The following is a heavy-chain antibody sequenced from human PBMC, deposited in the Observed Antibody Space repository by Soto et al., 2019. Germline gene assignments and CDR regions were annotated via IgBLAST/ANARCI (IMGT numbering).Heavy chain of an antibody. J-gene: IGHJ6*02. CDR3: ARSGGYVAPYYYYGMDV. V-gene: IGHV1-3*01. Sequence: QVQLVQSGAEVKKPGASVKVSCKASGYTFTSYAMHWVRQAPGQRLEWMGWINAGNGNTKYSQKFQGRVTITRDTSASKAYMELSSLRSEDTAVYYCARSGGYVAPYYYYGMDVWGQGTTVTVSS. D-gene: IGHD5-12*01. CDR2: INAGNGNT. CDR1: GYTFTSYA.